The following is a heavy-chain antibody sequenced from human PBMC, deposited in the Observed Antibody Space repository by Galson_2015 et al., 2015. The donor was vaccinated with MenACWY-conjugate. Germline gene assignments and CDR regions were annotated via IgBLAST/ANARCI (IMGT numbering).Heavy chain of an antibody. V-gene: IGHV3-53*01. D-gene: IGHD2-2*01. CDR3: AKAGSENWRTTNCLSLGAKFSYYYYMDV. J-gene: IGHJ6*03. Sequence: SLRLSCAASGFTVNTNYMTWVRQAPGKGLEWVSIIYSGGSTYYPDSVRGRFTISRDNSENTLYLQMDSLRADDTAVYYCAKAGSENWRTTNCLSLGAKFSYYYYMDVWGKGTTVTVSS. CDR1: GFTVNTNY. CDR2: IYSGGST.